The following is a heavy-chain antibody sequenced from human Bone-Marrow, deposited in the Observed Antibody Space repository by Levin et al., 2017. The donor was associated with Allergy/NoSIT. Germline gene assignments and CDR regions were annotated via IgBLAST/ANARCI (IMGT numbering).Heavy chain of an antibody. CDR3: AHITAGWELFDY. V-gene: IGHV2-5*02. CDR2: IYWDDDR. CDR1: GFSLSSPTMG. D-gene: IGHD1-7*01. J-gene: IGHJ4*02. Sequence: SGPTLVKPTETLTLTCTFSGFSLSSPTMGVAWFRQPPRKALEWLALIYWDDDRRYSPSPRSRLTITQGASKNQVVLTMTNMDPVDTATYFCAHITAGWELFDYWGQGTLVTVSS.